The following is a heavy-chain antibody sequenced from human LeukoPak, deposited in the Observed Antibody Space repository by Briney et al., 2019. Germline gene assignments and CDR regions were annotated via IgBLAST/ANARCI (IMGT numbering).Heavy chain of an antibody. CDR2: INPNSGGT. J-gene: IGHJ4*02. Sequence: ASVKVSCKASGYTFTGYYMHWVRQAPGQGLEWMGWINPNSGGTNYAQKFQGRVTMTRDTSISTAYMELSRLRSDDTAVYYCARGPRGWYCSSTSCYEDYYFDCWGQGTLVTVSS. V-gene: IGHV1-2*02. D-gene: IGHD2-2*01. CDR3: ARGPRGWYCSSTSCYEDYYFDC. CDR1: GYTFTGYY.